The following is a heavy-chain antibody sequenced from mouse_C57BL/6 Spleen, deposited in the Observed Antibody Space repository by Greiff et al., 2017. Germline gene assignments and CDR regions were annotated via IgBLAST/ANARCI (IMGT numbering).Heavy chain of an antibody. V-gene: IGHV1-18*01. J-gene: IGHJ2*01. CDR2: INPKNGGT. CDR1: GYTFTDYN. D-gene: IGHD1-1*02. Sequence: EVKLQQSGPELVKPGASVKISCKASGYTFTDYNMDWVKQSHGQSLEWIGAINPKNGGTIYNQKFKGKATLTVDKSSSTAYMELRSLTSEDTAVYYCARYGLDYWGQGTTLTVSS. CDR3: ARYGLDY.